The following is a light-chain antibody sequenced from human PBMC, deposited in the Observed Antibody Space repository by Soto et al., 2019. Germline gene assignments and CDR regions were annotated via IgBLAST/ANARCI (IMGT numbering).Light chain of an antibody. CDR2: WAS. J-gene: IGKJ1*01. CDR3: QQYYTTPWT. CDR1: QSVLYSSDNKNY. V-gene: IGKV4-1*01. Sequence: DIVMTQSPDSLAVSLGERATINCKSSQSVLYSSDNKNYLTWYQQRPGQPPKLLIYWASTRESGVPDRFSGSGSGTYFTLTISSLQAEDVAVYYCQQYYTTPWTVGQGTKVEI.